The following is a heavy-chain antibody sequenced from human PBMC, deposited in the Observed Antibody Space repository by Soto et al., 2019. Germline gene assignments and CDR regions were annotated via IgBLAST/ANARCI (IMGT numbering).Heavy chain of an antibody. CDR2: IYHSGST. CDR3: ARVSGSYYYGMDV. D-gene: IGHD1-26*01. CDR1: GGFTSSINR. Sequence: SETLSLGCAVSGGFTSSINRLIWLRQPPGKGLEWIGEIYHSGSTNYNPSLKSRVTISVDKSKNQFSLKLSSVTAADTAVYYCARVSGSYYYGMDVLGQGTTVT. V-gene: IGHV4-4*02. J-gene: IGHJ6*02.